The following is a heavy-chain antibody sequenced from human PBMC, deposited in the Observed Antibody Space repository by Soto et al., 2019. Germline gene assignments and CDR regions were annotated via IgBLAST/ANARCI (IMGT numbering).Heavy chain of an antibody. V-gene: IGHV1-3*04. J-gene: IGHJ6*02. Sequence: GASVKVSCKASGYTFTSYTMHWLRQAPGQRLEWMGWINTGNGNTKYSQRFQGRDTMTRDTSASTAYMELSSLRSEDTAVYYCARVWGSTTYHYYGMDVWGQGTTVTVS. D-gene: IGHD1-26*01. CDR3: ARVWGSTTYHYYGMDV. CDR2: INTGNGNT. CDR1: GYTFTSYT.